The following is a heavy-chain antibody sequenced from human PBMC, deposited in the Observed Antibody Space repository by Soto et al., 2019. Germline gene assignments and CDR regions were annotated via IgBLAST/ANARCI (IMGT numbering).Heavy chain of an antibody. CDR3: AKFFVETGSNSGWPWSFHY. Sequence: EVQLLESGGGLVQPGRSLTLSCAASGFTFSSYAMSWVRQAPGQGLDWVSAISGSGGTTYYADSVKGRFTISRDNSKNTLSLQMNSLRDEDAAVYYCAKFFVETGSNSGWPWSFHYWGQGTLVTVSS. D-gene: IGHD6-25*01. J-gene: IGHJ4*02. CDR2: ISGSGGTT. V-gene: IGHV3-23*01. CDR1: GFTFSSYA.